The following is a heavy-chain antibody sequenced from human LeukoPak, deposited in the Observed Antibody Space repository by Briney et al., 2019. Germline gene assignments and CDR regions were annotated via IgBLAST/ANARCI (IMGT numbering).Heavy chain of an antibody. J-gene: IGHJ4*02. CDR2: IIPIFGTA. Sequence: SVRVSCKASGGTFSSYAISWVRQAPGQGLEWMGGIIPIFGTANYAQKFQGRVTITTDESTSTAYMELSSLRSEDTAVYYCARDDFWSGYPDYWGQGTLVTVSS. D-gene: IGHD3-3*01. V-gene: IGHV1-69*05. CDR3: ARDDFWSGYPDY. CDR1: GGTFSSYA.